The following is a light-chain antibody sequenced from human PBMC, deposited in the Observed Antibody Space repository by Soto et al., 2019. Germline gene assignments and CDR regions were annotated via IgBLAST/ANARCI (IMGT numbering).Light chain of an antibody. CDR2: AAS. V-gene: IGKV1-39*01. J-gene: IGKJ1*01. Sequence: DIHMTQSASSLSASVVDRVTITCRASQSISSYLNWYQQKPGKAPKLLIYAASSLQSGVPSRFSGSGSGTDFTLTISSLQPEDFATYYCQQSYSTPPTFGQGTKVDIK. CDR1: QSISSY. CDR3: QQSYSTPPT.